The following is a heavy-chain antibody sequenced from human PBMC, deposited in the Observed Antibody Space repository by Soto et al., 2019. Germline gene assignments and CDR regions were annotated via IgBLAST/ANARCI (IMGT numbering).Heavy chain of an antibody. Sequence: ASVKVSCKASGYTFTSYYMHWVRQAPGQGLEWMGIINPSGGSTSYAQKFQGRVTMTRDTSTSTVYMELSSLRSEDTAVYYCARDLSVSNRHYYYYGMDVWGHGTTVTVSS. D-gene: IGHD4-4*01. CDR1: GYTFTSYY. CDR2: INPSGGST. V-gene: IGHV1-46*01. CDR3: ARDLSVSNRHYYYYGMDV. J-gene: IGHJ6*02.